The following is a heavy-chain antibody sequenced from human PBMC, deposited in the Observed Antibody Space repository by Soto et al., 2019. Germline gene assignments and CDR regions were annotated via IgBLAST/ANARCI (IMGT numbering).Heavy chain of an antibody. CDR3: AGWSERGVPKYYFDY. CDR2: IYYSGST. Sequence: QVQLQESGPGLVKPSQTLSLTCTVSGGSISSGGYYWSWIRQHPGKGLEWIGYIYYSGSTYYNPSLKRRVTLSVDTSKNQCSLKLSSVTAADTAVSYCAGWSERGVPKYYFDYWGQGTLVTVSS. V-gene: IGHV4-31*03. J-gene: IGHJ4*02. CDR1: GGSISSGGYY. D-gene: IGHD3-10*01.